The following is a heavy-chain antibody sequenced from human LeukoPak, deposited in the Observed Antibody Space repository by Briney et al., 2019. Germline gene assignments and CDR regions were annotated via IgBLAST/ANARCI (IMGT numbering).Heavy chain of an antibody. CDR3: ARGLWFGELGFDY. CDR2: ISSSSSYI. J-gene: IGHJ4*02. D-gene: IGHD3-10*01. V-gene: IGHV3-21*01. Sequence: PGGSLRLSCAASGFTFSSYSMNWVRQAPGKGLEWVSSISSSSSYIYYADSVKGRFTISRDNAKNSLYLQMNSLRAEDTAVYYCARGLWFGELGFDYWGQGTLVTVSS. CDR1: GFTFSSYS.